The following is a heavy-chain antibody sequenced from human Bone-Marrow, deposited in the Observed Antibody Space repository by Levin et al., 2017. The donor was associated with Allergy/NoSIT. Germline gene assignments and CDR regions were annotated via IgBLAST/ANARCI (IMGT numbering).Heavy chain of an antibody. D-gene: IGHD3-10*01. V-gene: IGHV3-15*01. Sequence: GGSLRLSCAASGFTFSNAWMSWVRQAPGKGLEWVGRIKSKTDGGTTDYAAPVKGRFTISRDDSKNTLYLQMNSLKTEDTAVYYCTTEYRGVLGRDAFDIWGQGTMVTVSS. CDR2: IKSKTDGGTT. J-gene: IGHJ3*02. CDR1: GFTFSNAW. CDR3: TTEYRGVLGRDAFDI.